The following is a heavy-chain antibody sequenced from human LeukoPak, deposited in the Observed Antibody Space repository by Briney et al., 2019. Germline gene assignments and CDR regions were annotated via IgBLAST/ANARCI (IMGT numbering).Heavy chain of an antibody. CDR1: GFTFDDYA. CDR2: ISWDGGST. D-gene: IGHD4-23*01. V-gene: IGHV3-43D*03. J-gene: IGHJ4*02. Sequence: GGSLRLSCAASGFTFDDYAMHWVRQAPGKGLEWVSLISWDGGSTYYADSVKGRFTISRDNSKNSLYLQMNSLRAEDTALYYCAKDMGYGGNSGYFDYWGQGTLATVSS. CDR3: AKDMGYGGNSGYFDY.